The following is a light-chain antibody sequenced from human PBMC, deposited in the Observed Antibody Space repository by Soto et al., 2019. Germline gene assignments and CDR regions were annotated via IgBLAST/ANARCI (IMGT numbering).Light chain of an antibody. Sequence: QSALTQPPSVSGSPGQSVTISCTGTSSDVGSYNRVSWYQQSPGTTPKLMIYEVSNRPSGVPDRFSGSKSGNTASLTISGLQAEDEADYYCSSFTSDGTLVFGGGTKLTVL. J-gene: IGLJ2*01. CDR2: EVS. CDR1: SSDVGSYNR. CDR3: SSFTSDGTLV. V-gene: IGLV2-18*02.